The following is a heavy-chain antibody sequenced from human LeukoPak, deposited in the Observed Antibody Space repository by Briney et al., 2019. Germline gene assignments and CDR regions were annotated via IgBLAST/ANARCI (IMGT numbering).Heavy chain of an antibody. CDR3: ARDDGSATMGFDS. J-gene: IGHJ4*02. Sequence: SVKVSCKASGTTFSRSAISWVRQAPGQGLEWMGGVIPILGTTNYAQKFRDRVSITTDESTSTAYMEVTSLRSVDMAVYYCARDDGSATMGFDSWGQGTLVSVSS. CDR2: VIPILGTT. V-gene: IGHV1-69*05. CDR1: GTTFSRSA. D-gene: IGHD1-26*01.